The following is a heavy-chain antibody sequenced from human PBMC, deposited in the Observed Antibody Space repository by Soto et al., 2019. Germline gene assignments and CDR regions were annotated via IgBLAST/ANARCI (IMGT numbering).Heavy chain of an antibody. Sequence: ETLSLTCAVYGGSFSGYYWSWIRQPPGKGLEWIGEINHSGSTNYNPSLKSRVTISVDTSKNQFSLKLSSVTAADTAVYYCARGGEQWLVIYYFDYWGQVTLVTVSS. D-gene: IGHD6-19*01. CDR3: ARGGEQWLVIYYFDY. J-gene: IGHJ4*02. V-gene: IGHV4-34*01. CDR1: GGSFSGYY. CDR2: INHSGST.